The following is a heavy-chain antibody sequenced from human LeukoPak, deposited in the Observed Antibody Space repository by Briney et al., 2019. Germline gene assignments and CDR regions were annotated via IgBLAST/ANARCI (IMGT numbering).Heavy chain of an antibody. CDR1: GFTFSSYG. CDR2: ISYDGSNK. D-gene: IGHD3-10*01. Sequence: GGSLRLSCAASGFTFSSYGMHWVRQAPGKGLEWVAVISYDGSNKYYADSVKGRFTISRDHSKNTLYLQMNSLRAEDTAVYYCAKGGVQGVVYFDYWGQGTLVTVSS. J-gene: IGHJ4*02. CDR3: AKGGVQGVVYFDY. V-gene: IGHV3-30*18.